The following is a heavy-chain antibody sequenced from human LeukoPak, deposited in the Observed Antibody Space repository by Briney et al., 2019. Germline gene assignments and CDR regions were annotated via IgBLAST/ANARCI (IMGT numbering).Heavy chain of an antibody. CDR2: ISAYNGNT. CDR3: ARAVEGSSGWYSLIPPRYGYYFDY. CDR1: GYTFTSYG. Sequence: ASVKVSCKASGYTFTSYGISWVRQAPGQGLEWMGWISAYNGNTNYAQKLQGRVTMTTDTSTSTAYMELRSLRSDDTAVYYCARAVEGSSGWYSLIPPRYGYYFDYWGQGTLVTVSS. J-gene: IGHJ4*02. D-gene: IGHD6-19*01. V-gene: IGHV1-18*01.